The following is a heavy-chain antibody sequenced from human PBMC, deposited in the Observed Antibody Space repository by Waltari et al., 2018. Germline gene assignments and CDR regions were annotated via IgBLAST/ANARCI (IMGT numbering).Heavy chain of an antibody. CDR3: AKSIVGATLAFDY. V-gene: IGHV3-33*06. Sequence: QVQLVESGGGVVQPGRSLRLSCAASGFTFSSYGIHWVRQAPGKGLEWVAVIWYDGSNKYYADSVKGRFTISRDNSKNTLYLQMNSLRAEDTAVYYCAKSIVGATLAFDYWGQGTLVTVSS. D-gene: IGHD1-26*01. CDR2: IWYDGSNK. CDR1: GFTFSSYG. J-gene: IGHJ4*02.